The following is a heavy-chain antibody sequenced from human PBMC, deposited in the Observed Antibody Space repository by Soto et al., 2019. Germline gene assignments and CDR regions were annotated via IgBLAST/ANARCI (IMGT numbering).Heavy chain of an antibody. CDR2: INPNSGDT. J-gene: IGHJ6*02. Sequence: ASVKVSCKASGYTFTGYYIHWMRQAPGQGLEWMGWINPNSGDTKYAQKFQGWVTMTRYTSISTAYMELRRLKYGDTAVYYCAGDVLGSSNFDYHYYGMDVWGQGTTVTVSS. CDR1: GYTFTGYY. CDR3: AGDVLGSSNFDYHYYGMDV. D-gene: IGHD4-4*01. V-gene: IGHV1-2*04.